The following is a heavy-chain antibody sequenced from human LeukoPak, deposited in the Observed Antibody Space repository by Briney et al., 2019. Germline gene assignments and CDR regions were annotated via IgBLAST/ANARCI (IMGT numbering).Heavy chain of an antibody. CDR3: AKSRGSTSSTPYWFDP. V-gene: IGHV3-13*01. CDR2: IGTAGDT. J-gene: IGHJ5*02. CDR1: GFTFSSYD. D-gene: IGHD2-2*01. Sequence: GGSLRLSCAASGFTFSSYDMHWVRQATGKGLGWVSAIGTAGDTYYPGSVKGRFTISRENAKNSLYLQMNSLRAEDTAVYYCAKSRGSTSSTPYWFDPWGQGTLVTVSS.